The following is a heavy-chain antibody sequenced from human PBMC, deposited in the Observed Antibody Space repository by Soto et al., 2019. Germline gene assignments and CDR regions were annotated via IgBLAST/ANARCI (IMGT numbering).Heavy chain of an antibody. J-gene: IGHJ6*02. CDR1: GYIFTSFY. V-gene: IGHV1-46*01. Sequence: QVLLVQSGAEVKKPGASVKVSCKASGYIFTSFYMHWVRQAPGQGLEWMGIINPSGGRASYTQKFQGRVIMTRDTPTRTVYMELSSLRSEDTAVYYCARDSDIVVSSVPMGAGYYYNALDIWGQGTTVTVSS. CDR3: ARDSDIVVSSVPMGAGYYYNALDI. CDR2: INPSGGRA. D-gene: IGHD2-15*01.